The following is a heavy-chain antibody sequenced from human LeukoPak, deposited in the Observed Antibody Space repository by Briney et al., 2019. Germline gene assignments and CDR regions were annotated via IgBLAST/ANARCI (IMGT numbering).Heavy chain of an antibody. Sequence: SGPTLVNPTQTLTLTCTFSGFSLSTSGVGVGWIRQPPGKALEWLALIYWNDDKRYSPSLKSRLTITKDTSKNQVVLTMTNMDPVDTATYYCAHSELGYCSSTSCYGDAPAAYFQHWGQGTLVTVSS. J-gene: IGHJ1*01. D-gene: IGHD2-2*01. CDR1: GFSLSTSGVG. CDR2: IYWNDDK. V-gene: IGHV2-5*01. CDR3: AHSELGYCSSTSCYGDAPAAYFQH.